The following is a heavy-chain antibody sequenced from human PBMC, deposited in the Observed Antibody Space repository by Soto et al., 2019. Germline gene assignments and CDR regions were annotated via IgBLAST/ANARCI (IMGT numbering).Heavy chain of an antibody. D-gene: IGHD1-26*01. V-gene: IGHV4-31*03. CDR1: GGSISSGCYY. CDR2: IYYSGST. J-gene: IGHJ5*02. CDR3: AGQPGEPLTNWFDP. Sequence: SETLSLTCTVSGGSISSGCYYWSWIRQHPGKGLEWIGYIYYSGSTYYNPSLKSRVTISVDTSKNQFSLKLSSVTAADTAVYYCAGQPGEPLTNWFDPWGQGTLVTVSS.